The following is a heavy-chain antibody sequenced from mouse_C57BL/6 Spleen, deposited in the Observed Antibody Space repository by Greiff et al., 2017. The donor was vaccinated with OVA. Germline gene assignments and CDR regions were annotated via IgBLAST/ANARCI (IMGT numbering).Heavy chain of an antibody. CDR2: IHPNSGST. V-gene: IGHV1-64*01. CDR1: GYTFTSYW. Sequence: QVQLQQSGAELVKPGASVKLSCKASGYTFTSYWMHWVKQRPGQGLEWIGMIHPNSGSTNYNEKFKSKATLTVDKSSSTAYMQLSSLTSEDSAVYYCARSTAQATYFDYWGQGTTLTVSS. D-gene: IGHD3-2*02. J-gene: IGHJ2*01. CDR3: ARSTAQATYFDY.